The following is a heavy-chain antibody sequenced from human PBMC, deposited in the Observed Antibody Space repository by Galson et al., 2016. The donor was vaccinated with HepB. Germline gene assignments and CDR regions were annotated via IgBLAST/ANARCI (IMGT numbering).Heavy chain of an antibody. Sequence: TLSLTCTVSGDSISSGIYYWRWIRQPAGKGLEWIGRINTSGTTNYNPSLRSRVTISVDTSKNQFSLKLRSVTAGDTAVYYCAREVFGRKISVWGRGTLVTVSS. V-gene: IGHV4-61*02. J-gene: IGHJ4*02. D-gene: IGHD6-19*01. CDR1: GDSISSGIYY. CDR2: INTSGTT. CDR3: AREVFGRKISV.